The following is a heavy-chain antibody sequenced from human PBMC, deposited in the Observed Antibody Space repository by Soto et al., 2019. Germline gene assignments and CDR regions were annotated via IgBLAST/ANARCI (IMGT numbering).Heavy chain of an antibody. V-gene: IGHV1-69*04. CDR3: ARDWYCSSTSCDYYFDY. CDR1: GGTFSSYT. D-gene: IGHD2-2*01. J-gene: IGHJ4*02. Sequence: EASVKVSCKASGGTFSSYTISWVRQAPGQGLEWMGRIIPILGIANYAQKFQGRVTITADKSTSTAYMELSSLRSEDTAVYYCARDWYCSSTSCDYYFDYWGQGTLVTVSS. CDR2: IIPILGIA.